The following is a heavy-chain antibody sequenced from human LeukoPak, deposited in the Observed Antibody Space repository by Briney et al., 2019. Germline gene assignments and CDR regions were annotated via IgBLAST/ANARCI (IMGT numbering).Heavy chain of an antibody. Sequence: ASVKVSCKASRYTLTSYGISSVRPAPGQGLEWMGWICAYNGNTNYAQKLQGRVTMTTDTSTSTAYMELRGLRSDDTAVYYCARDRDRYCSGGSCYSFDYGGQGTLVTVSS. CDR2: ICAYNGNT. J-gene: IGHJ4*02. CDR3: ARDRDRYCSGGSCYSFDY. D-gene: IGHD2-15*01. CDR1: RYTLTSYG. V-gene: IGHV1-18*01.